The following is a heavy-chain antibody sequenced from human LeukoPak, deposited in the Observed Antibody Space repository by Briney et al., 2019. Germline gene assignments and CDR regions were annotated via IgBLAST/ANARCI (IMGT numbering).Heavy chain of an antibody. CDR3: ARDYYGSGRSFDP. J-gene: IGHJ5*02. Sequence: ASVKVSCKASGYTFTGYYMHWVRQAPGQGLEWMGWINPNSGGTNYAQKFQGRVTMTRDTSISTAYMELRRLRSDDTAVYYCARDYYGSGRSFDPWGQGTLVTVSS. CDR1: GYTFTGYY. D-gene: IGHD3-10*01. CDR2: INPNSGGT. V-gene: IGHV1-2*02.